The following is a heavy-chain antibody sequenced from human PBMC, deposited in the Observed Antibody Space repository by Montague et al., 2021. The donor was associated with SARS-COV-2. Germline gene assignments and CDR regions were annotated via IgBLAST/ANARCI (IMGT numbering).Heavy chain of an antibody. V-gene: IGHV4-4*07. CDR1: GGSISSYY. D-gene: IGHD3-3*01. J-gene: IGHJ6*02. Sequence: SETLSLTCTVSGGSISSYYWSWIRQPAGKGLEWIGRIYPSGSTKYNPSLKSRVTISVDTSKNQFSLKLSSVTAADTAAYYCARDPWRITIFGVVTRYGMDVWGQGTTVTVSS. CDR3: ARDPWRITIFGVVTRYGMDV. CDR2: IYPSGST.